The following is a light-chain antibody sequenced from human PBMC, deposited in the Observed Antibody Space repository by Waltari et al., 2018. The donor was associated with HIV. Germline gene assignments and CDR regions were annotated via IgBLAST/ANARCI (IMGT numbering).Light chain of an antibody. CDR3: QQFYRLPIT. CDR1: DDITFY. J-gene: IGKJ5*01. Sequence: IQLTQSPPPLSASVGARVSITGPASDDITFYLNWFQHQPGTAPKLLIYDASHLETGVSSRFTANGSETDFTFTITTLQAEDVGTYYCQQFYRLPITCGQGTRLDIK. V-gene: IGKV1-33*01. CDR2: DAS.